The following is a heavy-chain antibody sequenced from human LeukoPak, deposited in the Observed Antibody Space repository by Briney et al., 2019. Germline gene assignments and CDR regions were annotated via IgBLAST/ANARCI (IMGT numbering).Heavy chain of an antibody. CDR1: GYTFTSYA. Sequence: GASVKVSCKASGYTFTSYAMHWVRQAPGQRLEWMGWINAGNGNTKYSQKFQGRVTITRNTSISTAYMELSSLRSEDTAVYYCASSLGGRGSLLRHWGQGTLVTVSS. CDR3: ASSLGGRGSLLRH. V-gene: IGHV1-3*01. J-gene: IGHJ4*02. CDR2: INAGNGNT. D-gene: IGHD1-26*01.